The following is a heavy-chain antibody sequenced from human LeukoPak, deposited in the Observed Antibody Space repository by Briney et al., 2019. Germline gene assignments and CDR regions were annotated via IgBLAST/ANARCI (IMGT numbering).Heavy chain of an antibody. CDR2: ISGSGGST. CDR3: ARATLDYYGSGSYPVYYYYYYMDV. CDR1: GFTFSSYG. Sequence: PVGSLRLSCAASGFTFSSYGMSWVRQAPGKGLEWVSAISGSGGSTYYADSVKGRFTISRDNSKNTLYLQMNSLRAEDTAVYYCARATLDYYGSGSYPVYYYYYYMDVWGKGTTVTVSS. D-gene: IGHD3-10*01. J-gene: IGHJ6*03. V-gene: IGHV3-23*01.